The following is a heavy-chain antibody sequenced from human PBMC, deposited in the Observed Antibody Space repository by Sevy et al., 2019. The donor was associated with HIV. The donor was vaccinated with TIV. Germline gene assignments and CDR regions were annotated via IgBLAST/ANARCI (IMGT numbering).Heavy chain of an antibody. Sequence: GGSLRLSCEVSGFTFSSDWMYWVRQAPGKGLVWVSRINSDGSRTNYADSVKGRFTISRDSAKNTLFLQMDSLRAEDTAIYYCIRGTSGTFGHWGQGTLVTVSS. J-gene: IGHJ4*02. CDR2: INSDGSRT. CDR1: GFTFSSDW. V-gene: IGHV3-74*01. CDR3: IRGTSGTFGH. D-gene: IGHD1-26*01.